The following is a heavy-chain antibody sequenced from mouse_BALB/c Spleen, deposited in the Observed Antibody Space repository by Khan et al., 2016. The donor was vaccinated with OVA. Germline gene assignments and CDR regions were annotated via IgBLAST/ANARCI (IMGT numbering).Heavy chain of an antibody. CDR1: GYSFTDYT. V-gene: IGHV1-18*01. CDR3: AKGGNYVGYSMDY. J-gene: IGHJ4*01. Sequence: EVQLQESGPELVKPGTSMKISCKASGYSFTDYTMNWVKQSHGKSLEWIGLINPYNGGSRYNQKFTAKATLTVDRSSSTAYMELLSLTSDDSAVYYCAKGGNYVGYSMDYWGQGTSVTVSS. D-gene: IGHD2-1*01. CDR2: INPYNGGS.